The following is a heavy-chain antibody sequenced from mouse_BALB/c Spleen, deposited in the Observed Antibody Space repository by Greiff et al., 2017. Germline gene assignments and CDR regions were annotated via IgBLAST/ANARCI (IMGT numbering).Heavy chain of an antibody. D-gene: IGHD2-1*01. Sequence: EVKLQESGPSLVKPSQTLSLTCSVTGDSITSGYWNWIRKFPGNKLEYMGYISYSGSTYYNPSLKSRISITRDTSKNQYYLQLNSVTTEDTATYYCARYDYGNPVYFDYWGQGTTLTVSS. CDR2: ISYSGST. CDR1: GDSITSGY. V-gene: IGHV3-8*02. J-gene: IGHJ2*01. CDR3: ARYDYGNPVYFDY.